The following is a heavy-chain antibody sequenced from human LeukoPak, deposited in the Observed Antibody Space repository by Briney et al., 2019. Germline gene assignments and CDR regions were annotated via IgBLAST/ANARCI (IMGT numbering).Heavy chain of an antibody. CDR2: IWYDGSNK. V-gene: IGHV3-33*01. CDR1: GFTFSSYG. Sequence: GGSLRLSCAASGFTFSSYGMHWVRQAPGKGLEWVAVIWYDGSNKYYAGSVKGRFTISRDNSKNTLYLQMNSLRAEDTAVYYCARGRDILTGLDAFDIWGQGTTVTVSS. CDR3: ARGRDILTGLDAFDI. J-gene: IGHJ3*02. D-gene: IGHD3-9*01.